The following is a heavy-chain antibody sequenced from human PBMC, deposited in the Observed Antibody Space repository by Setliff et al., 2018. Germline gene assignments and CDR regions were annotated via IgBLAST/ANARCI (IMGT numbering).Heavy chain of an antibody. CDR3: ARVGLSGTSGYYYYMDV. V-gene: IGHV3-33*01. D-gene: IGHD1-20*01. CDR2: MWYEGTNK. J-gene: IGHJ6*03. Sequence: PGGSRRLSCAASGFTFSSYGMHWVRQAPGKGLEWVAVMWYEGTNKFYADSVTGRFTISRDISKDTLYRRMNSLRAEDTPVYYCARVGLSGTSGYYYYMDVWGKGTTVTVSS. CDR1: GFTFSSYG.